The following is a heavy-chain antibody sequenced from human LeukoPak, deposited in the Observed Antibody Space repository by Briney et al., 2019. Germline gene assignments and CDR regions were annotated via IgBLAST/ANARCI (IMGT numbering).Heavy chain of an antibody. V-gene: IGHV4-31*03. CDR1: GGSISIGGYS. J-gene: IGHJ4*02. CDR3: ARGIGSGWFN. Sequence: PSETLSLTCTVAGGSISIGGYSWGWIRQPPGKGLEWIGYIYYSGNTYYNPSLKSRVTISVDTSKNQFSLKLSSVTAADTAVYYCARGIGSGWFNWGQGTLVTVSS. CDR2: IYYSGNT. D-gene: IGHD6-19*01.